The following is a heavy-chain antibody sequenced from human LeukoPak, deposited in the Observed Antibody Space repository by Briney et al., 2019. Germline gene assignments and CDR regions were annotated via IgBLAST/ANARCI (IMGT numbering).Heavy chain of an antibody. CDR1: GYTFTGYY. CDR3: ARDPYSGSYADY. CDR2: INPNSGGT. V-gene: IGHV1-2*02. J-gene: IGHJ4*02. Sequence: ASVKVSCKASGYTFTGYYMHRVRQAPGQGLEWMGWINPNSGGTNYAQKFQGRVTMTRDTSISTAYMELSRLRSDDTAVYYCARDPYSGSYADYWGQGTLVTVSS. D-gene: IGHD1-26*01.